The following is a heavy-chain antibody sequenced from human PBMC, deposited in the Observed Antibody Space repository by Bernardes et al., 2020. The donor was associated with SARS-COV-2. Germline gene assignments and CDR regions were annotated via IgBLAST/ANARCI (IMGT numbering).Heavy chain of an antibody. D-gene: IGHD6-6*01. CDR1: GFTFNKNA. J-gene: IGHJ6*02. CDR2: ISAIGGST. CDR3: SKNAKYSSSSLEV. V-gene: IGHV3-23*01. Sequence: GGSLRLSCVASGFTFNKNAMTWVRQVPGKGLEWVSAISAIGGSTYYAESVKGRFTISRDNSRNTLSLEMNSLRAEDTAVYYCSKNAKYSSSSLEVWGQGTTVTVSS.